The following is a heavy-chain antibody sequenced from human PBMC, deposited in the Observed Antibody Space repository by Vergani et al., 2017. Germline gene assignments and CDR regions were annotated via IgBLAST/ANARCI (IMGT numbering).Heavy chain of an antibody. CDR2: IRSKANSYAT. J-gene: IGHJ6*02. CDR1: GFTFSGSA. Sequence: EVQLVESGGGLVQPGGSLKLSCAASGFTFSGSAMHWVRQASGKGLEWVGRIRSKANSYATAYAASVKGRFTISRDDSKNTAYLQMNSLKTEDTAVYYCTRAVLIWGTYYGMDVWGQGTTVTVSS. D-gene: IGHD3-10*01. CDR3: TRAVLIWGTYYGMDV. V-gene: IGHV3-73*01.